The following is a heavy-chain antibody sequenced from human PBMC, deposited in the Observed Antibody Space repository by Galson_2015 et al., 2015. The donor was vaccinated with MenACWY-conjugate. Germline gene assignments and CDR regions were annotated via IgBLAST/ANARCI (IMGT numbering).Heavy chain of an antibody. CDR1: GYSFTSYW. CDR3: ARHYDYVWGSYRPPVYFDY. D-gene: IGHD3-16*02. Sequence: QSGAEVKKPGESLQISCKGSGYSFTSYWIGWVRQMPGKGLEWMGIIYPGDSDTRYSPSFQGQVTISADKSISTAYLQWSSLKASDTAMYYCARHYDYVWGSYRPPVYFDYWGQGTLVTVSS. CDR2: IYPGDSDT. J-gene: IGHJ4*02. V-gene: IGHV5-51*01.